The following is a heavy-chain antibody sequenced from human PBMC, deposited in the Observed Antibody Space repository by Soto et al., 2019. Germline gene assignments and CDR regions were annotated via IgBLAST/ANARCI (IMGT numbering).Heavy chain of an antibody. CDR3: ARAVGATYYYYGMDV. D-gene: IGHD1-26*01. Sequence: GGSLRLSCAASGFTFSSYAMSWVRQAPGKGLEWVSAISGSGGSTYYADSVKGRFTISRDNSKNTLYLQMNSLRAEDTAVYYCARAVGATYYYYGMDVWGQGTTVTVSS. J-gene: IGHJ6*02. V-gene: IGHV3-23*01. CDR1: GFTFSSYA. CDR2: ISGSGGST.